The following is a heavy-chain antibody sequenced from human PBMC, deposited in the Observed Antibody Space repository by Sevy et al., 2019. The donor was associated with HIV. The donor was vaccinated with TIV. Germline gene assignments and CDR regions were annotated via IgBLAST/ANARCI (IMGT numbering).Heavy chain of an antibody. CDR3: ARIRITMVRGVIRPRWFDP. J-gene: IGHJ5*02. CDR1: GGSFSGYY. V-gene: IGHV4-34*01. Sequence: SETLSLTCAVYGGSFSGYYWSWIRQPPGKGLEWIGEINHSGSTNYNPSLKSRVTISVDTSKNQFSLKLSSVTAADTAVYYCARIRITMVRGVIRPRWFDPWAQGTLVTVSS. D-gene: IGHD3-10*01. CDR2: INHSGST.